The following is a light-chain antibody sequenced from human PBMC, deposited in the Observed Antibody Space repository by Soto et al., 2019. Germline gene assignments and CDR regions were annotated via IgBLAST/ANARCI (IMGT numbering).Light chain of an antibody. CDR1: QGSVMF. J-gene: IGKJ1*01. CDR2: AES. V-gene: IGKV1-39*01. CDR3: QQSYSTPWT. Sequence: DIQMTQSPSSLSASVGDRVTINCQARQGSVMFLKWYQQKPGGAPKRLIFAESTLQSGVPSRFRGSGSGTEFALTISSLRPEDFATYYCQQSYSTPWTFGQGTKV.